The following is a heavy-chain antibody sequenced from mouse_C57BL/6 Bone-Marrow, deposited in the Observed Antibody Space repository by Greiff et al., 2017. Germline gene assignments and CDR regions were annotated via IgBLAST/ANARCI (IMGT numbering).Heavy chain of an antibody. Sequence: QVQLMQSGPELVKPGASVKISCKASGYSFTSSYIHWVKQRPGQGLEWIGWIYPGSGNTNYNAKFKGKATLTADTSSSTAYMQLSSLTSEDSAVYYCARWGYVYWGQGTTLTVAS. J-gene: IGHJ2*01. D-gene: IGHD2-10*02. V-gene: IGHV1-66*01. CDR2: IYPGSGNT. CDR3: ARWGYVY. CDR1: GYSFTSSY.